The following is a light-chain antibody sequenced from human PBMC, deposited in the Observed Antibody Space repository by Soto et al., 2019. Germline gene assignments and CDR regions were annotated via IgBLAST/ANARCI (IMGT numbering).Light chain of an antibody. Sequence: SVLTQPPSVSEAPRQRVTISCSGSSSNIGNNAVNWYQQLPGKAPKLLIYYDDLLPSGVSDRFSGSKSGTSASLAISGLQSEDEADYYCAAWDDSLNVLVFGGGTKLTVL. V-gene: IGLV1-36*01. CDR1: SSNIGNNA. CDR3: AAWDDSLNVLV. CDR2: YDD. J-gene: IGLJ2*01.